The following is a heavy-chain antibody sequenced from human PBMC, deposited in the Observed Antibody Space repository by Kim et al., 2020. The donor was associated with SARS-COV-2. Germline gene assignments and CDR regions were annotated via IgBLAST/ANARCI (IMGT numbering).Heavy chain of an antibody. D-gene: IGHD3-10*01. Sequence: SETLSLTCAVYGGSFSGYYWSWIRQPPGKGLEWIGEINHSGSTNYNPSLKSRVTISVDTSKNQFSLKLSSVTAADTAVYYCARDSMGAQDTGYGMDVWGQGTPVTVSS. J-gene: IGHJ6*02. V-gene: IGHV4-34*01. CDR1: GGSFSGYY. CDR2: INHSGST. CDR3: ARDSMGAQDTGYGMDV.